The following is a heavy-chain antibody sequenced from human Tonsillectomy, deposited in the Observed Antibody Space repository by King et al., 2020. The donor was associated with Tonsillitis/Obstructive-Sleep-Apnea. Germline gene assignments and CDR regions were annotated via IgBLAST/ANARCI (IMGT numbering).Heavy chain of an antibody. V-gene: IGHV3-9*01. CDR1: GFTFDDYA. CDR3: AKASTILGAFDI. CDR2: ISWNSGSI. Sequence: VQLVESGGGLVQPGRSLRLSCAASGFTFDDYAMHWVRQAPGKGLEWVSGISWNSGSIGYADSVRGRFTISRDNAKDSLYLQMDSLRAEDTALYYFAKASTILGAFDIWGQGTMVTVSS. D-gene: IGHD3-3*01. J-gene: IGHJ3*02.